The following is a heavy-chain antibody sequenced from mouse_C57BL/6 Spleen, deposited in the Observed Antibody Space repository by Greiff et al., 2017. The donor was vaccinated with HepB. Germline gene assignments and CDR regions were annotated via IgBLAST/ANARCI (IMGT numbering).Heavy chain of an antibody. J-gene: IGHJ3*01. CDR2: INPNNGGT. Sequence: EVQLQQSGPELVKPGASVKMSCKASGYTFTDYNMHWVKQSHGKSLEWIGYINPNNGGTSYNQKFKGKATLTVNKSSRTAYMELRSLTSEDSAVYYCAGGHLAWFAYWGQGTLVTVSA. CDR3: AGGHLAWFAY. V-gene: IGHV1-22*01. CDR1: GYTFTDYN. D-gene: IGHD3-1*01.